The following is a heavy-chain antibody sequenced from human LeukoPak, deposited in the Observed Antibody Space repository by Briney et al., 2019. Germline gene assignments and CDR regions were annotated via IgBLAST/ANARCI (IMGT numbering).Heavy chain of an antibody. CDR2: IKQDGSEK. J-gene: IGHJ6*02. Sequence: GGSLRLSCAASGFTFSSYWMSWVRQAPGKGLEWVANIKQDGSEKYYVDSVKGRFTISRDNAKNSLYLQMNSLRAEDTAVYYCARLGDSGSYRLHGMDVWGQGTTVTVAS. V-gene: IGHV3-7*01. CDR1: GFTFSSYW. CDR3: ARLGDSGSYRLHGMDV. D-gene: IGHD1-26*01.